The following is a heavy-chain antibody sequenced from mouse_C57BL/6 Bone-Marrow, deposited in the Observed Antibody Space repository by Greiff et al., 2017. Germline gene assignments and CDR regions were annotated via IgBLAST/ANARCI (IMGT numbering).Heavy chain of an antibody. CDR3: ARPSTVVAPGDY. J-gene: IGHJ2*01. V-gene: IGHV1-26*01. D-gene: IGHD1-1*01. CDR2: INPNNGCT. CDR1: GYTFTDYY. Sequence: EVQLLQSGPELVKPGASVKISCKASGYTFTDYYLNWVQQSHGKSLEWIGDINPNNGCTSYNQKLKGQATFTVDKSSSTAYMELRSLTSEDSAVYYCARPSTVVAPGDYWGQGTTLTVSS.